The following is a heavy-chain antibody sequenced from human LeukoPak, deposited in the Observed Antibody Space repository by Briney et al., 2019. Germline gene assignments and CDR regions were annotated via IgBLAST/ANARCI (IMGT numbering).Heavy chain of an antibody. J-gene: IGHJ4*02. CDR3: AKPTGVNTVTAPFEY. Sequence: GGSLRLSCAASGFTFSGFGMHWVRQAPGKGLEWVAFIRYDGNTQYYADSVKGRFTISRDNSKNTLYLQMNSLRAEDTAVYYCAKPTGVNTVTAPFEYWGQGTLGTVSS. V-gene: IGHV3-30*02. CDR2: IRYDGNTQ. D-gene: IGHD4-17*01. CDR1: GFTFSGFG.